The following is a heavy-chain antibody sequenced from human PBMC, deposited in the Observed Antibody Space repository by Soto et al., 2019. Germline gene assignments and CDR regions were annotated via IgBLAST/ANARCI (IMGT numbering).Heavy chain of an antibody. V-gene: IGHV1-69*13. CDR2: IIPIFGTA. Sequence: SVKVSCKASGGTFSSYAISWVRQAPGQGLEWMGGIIPIFGTANYAQKFQGRVTITADESTSTAYMELSSLRSEDTAVYYCARAPYYYDSSGYYYVGFDYWGQGTLVTVSS. J-gene: IGHJ4*02. CDR1: GGTFSSYA. CDR3: ARAPYYYDSSGYYYVGFDY. D-gene: IGHD3-22*01.